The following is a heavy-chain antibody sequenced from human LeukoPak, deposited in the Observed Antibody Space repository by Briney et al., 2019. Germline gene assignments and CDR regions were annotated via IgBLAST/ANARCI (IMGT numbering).Heavy chain of an antibody. CDR3: ARSLSSPPFDY. CDR2: INSDGSST. CDR1: GFTFSNYW. J-gene: IGHJ4*02. V-gene: IGHV3-74*01. Sequence: PGGSLRLSCAASGFTFSNYWMHWVRQAPGKGLVWVARINSDGSSTSYADSVKGRFSISRDNAKNTPYLQMNSLRAEDTAVYYCARSLSSPPFDYWGQGTLVTVSS. D-gene: IGHD6-13*01.